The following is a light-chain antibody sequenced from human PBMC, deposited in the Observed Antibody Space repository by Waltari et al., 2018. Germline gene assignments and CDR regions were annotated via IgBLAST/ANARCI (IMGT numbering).Light chain of an antibody. CDR1: QSISNY. Sequence: TQMTQSPSSLSASVGDRVTVTCRASQSISNYLNWYQQKSGQAPKLLIYNASTIQSGVPSRFSGSGSGTDFTLTISSLQPEDFATYYCQQSYNSPPYTFGQGTRLE. V-gene: IGKV1-39*01. CDR2: NAS. J-gene: IGKJ2*01. CDR3: QQSYNSPPYT.